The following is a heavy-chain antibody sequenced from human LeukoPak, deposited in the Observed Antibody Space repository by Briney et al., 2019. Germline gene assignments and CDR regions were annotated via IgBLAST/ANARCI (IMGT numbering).Heavy chain of an antibody. Sequence: SETLSLTCAVYGGSFSGYYWSWIRQPPGKGLEWIGEINHSGSTNYNPSLKSRVTISVDTSKNQFSLKLSSVTAADTAVYYCAREWFGESAIDYWGQGTLVTVSS. D-gene: IGHD3-10*01. V-gene: IGHV4-34*01. CDR2: INHSGST. J-gene: IGHJ4*02. CDR1: GGSFSGYY. CDR3: AREWFGESAIDY.